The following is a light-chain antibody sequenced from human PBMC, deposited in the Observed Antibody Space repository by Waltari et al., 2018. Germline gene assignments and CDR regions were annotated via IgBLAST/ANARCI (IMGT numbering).Light chain of an antibody. CDR1: SSEVGGYKY. J-gene: IGLJ2*01. V-gene: IGLV2-11*01. CDR3: CSYAGSYTFVV. Sequence: QSALTQPRSVSGSPGQSVTISCTGTSSEVGGYKYVSWYQQHPDKAPKIMIYDVTRRPSGVPDRFSGSKSGNTASLTISGLHPEDEADYYCCSYAGSYTFVVFGGGTKLTVL. CDR2: DVT.